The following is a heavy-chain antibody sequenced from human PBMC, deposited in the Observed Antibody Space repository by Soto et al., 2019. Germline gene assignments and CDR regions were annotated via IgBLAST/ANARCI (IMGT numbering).Heavy chain of an antibody. D-gene: IGHD3-16*02. CDR3: AKENYDYIWGSYRYPYFDY. CDR2: ISGSGGST. Sequence: EVQLLESGGGLVQPGGSLRLSCAASGFTFSSYAMSWVRQAPGKGLEWVSAISGSGGSTYYAGSVKGRFTISRDNSKNTLYLQMNSLRAEDTAVYYCAKENYDYIWGSYRYPYFDYWGQGTLVTVSS. V-gene: IGHV3-23*01. J-gene: IGHJ4*02. CDR1: GFTFSSYA.